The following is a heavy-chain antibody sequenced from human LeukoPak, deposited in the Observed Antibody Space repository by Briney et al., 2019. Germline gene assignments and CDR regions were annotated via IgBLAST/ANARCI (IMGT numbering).Heavy chain of an antibody. J-gene: IGHJ6*03. CDR1: GGSIGTNTYY. CDR3: ARGGGSSGYYMDV. D-gene: IGHD5-12*01. V-gene: IGHV4-39*01. Sequence: SETLSLTCTVSGGSIGTNTYYWGWIRQPPGKGLEWIGSIYYSGRTYYNPSLKSRVTISVDTSKNQFSLKLSSVTAADTAVYYCARGGGSSGYYMDVWGKGTTVTVSS. CDR2: IYYSGRT.